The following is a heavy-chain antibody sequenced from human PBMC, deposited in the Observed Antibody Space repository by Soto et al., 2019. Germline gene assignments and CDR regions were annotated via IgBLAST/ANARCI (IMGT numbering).Heavy chain of an antibody. CDR1: GFTFSSYA. V-gene: IGHV3-23*01. CDR2: ISGSGGST. D-gene: IGHD4-17*01. CDR3: AKGAYGDYVRDAFDI. Sequence: EVQLLESGGGLVQPGGSLRLSCAASGFTFSSYAMSWVRQAPGKGLEWVSAISGSGGSTYYADSVKGRFTISRDNSNNLLYLQLNSLRAEDKAVYYCAKGAYGDYVRDAFDIRGQGTIVTVS. J-gene: IGHJ3*02.